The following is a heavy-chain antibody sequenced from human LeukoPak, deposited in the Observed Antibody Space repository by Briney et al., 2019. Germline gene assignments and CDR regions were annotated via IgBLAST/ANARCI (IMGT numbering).Heavy chain of an antibody. CDR2: INPNSGDT. J-gene: IGHJ4*02. D-gene: IGHD5-18*01. V-gene: IGHV1-2*02. CDR3: ARWGRGYSNDY. Sequence: ASVKVSCKASGYTFTDYYMHWVRQAPGQGLEWMGWINPNSGDTNYAQKFQGRVTMTRDTSISTTYRELSRLRSDDTAAYYCARWGRGYSNDYWGQGTLVTVSS. CDR1: GYTFTDYY.